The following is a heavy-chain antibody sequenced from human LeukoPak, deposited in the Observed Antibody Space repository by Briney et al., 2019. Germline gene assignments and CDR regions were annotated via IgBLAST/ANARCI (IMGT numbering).Heavy chain of an antibody. D-gene: IGHD4-17*01. CDR2: IYYSGST. CDR1: GGSISSGDYY. Sequence: SETLSLTCTVSGGSISSGDYYWSWIRQSPGKDREWIGYIYYSGSTYYNPSLKSRVTISVDTSKNQFSLKLSSVTAADTAVYYCARVGAPHGDCDYWGQGTLVTVSS. CDR3: ARVGAPHGDCDY. V-gene: IGHV4-30-4*08. J-gene: IGHJ4*02.